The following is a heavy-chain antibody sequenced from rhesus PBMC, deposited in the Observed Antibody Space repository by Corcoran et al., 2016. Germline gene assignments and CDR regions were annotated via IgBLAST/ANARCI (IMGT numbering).Heavy chain of an antibody. Sequence: QLQLQESGPGLVKPSETLSLTCAVSGGSISSSNWWSWIRQPPGKGLEWIGRISGKGGSTSYHPSLKSRVTISTDTSETQFSLKRSSVTAADTAVYYCASRGAAPLDYWGQGVLVTVSS. CDR2: ISGKGGST. CDR1: GGSISSSNW. CDR3: ASRGAAPLDY. V-gene: IGHV4-57*01. D-gene: IGHD2-39*01. J-gene: IGHJ4*01.